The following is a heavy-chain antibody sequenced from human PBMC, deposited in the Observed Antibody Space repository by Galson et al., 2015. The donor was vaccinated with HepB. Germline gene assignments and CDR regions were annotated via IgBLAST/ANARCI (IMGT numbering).Heavy chain of an antibody. J-gene: IGHJ6*02. CDR1: GFTFSDYY. V-gene: IGHV3-11*06. CDR2: ISSSSSYT. CDR3: ARDSWSSNNLGLRLYYYYGMDV. D-gene: IGHD2-2*01. Sequence: SLRLSCAASGFTFSDYYMSWIRQAPGKGLEWVSYISSSSSYTNYADSVKGRFTISRDNAKNSLYLQMNSLRAEDTAVCYCARDSWSSNNLGLRLYYYYGMDVWGQGTTVTVSS.